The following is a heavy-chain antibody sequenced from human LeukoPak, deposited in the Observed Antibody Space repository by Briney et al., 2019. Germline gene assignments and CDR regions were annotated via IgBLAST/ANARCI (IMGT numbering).Heavy chain of an antibody. D-gene: IGHD3-10*02. V-gene: IGHV3-21*01. CDR2: ISGTSNYM. CDR3: AELGITMIGGV. CDR1: GFSFSTYN. J-gene: IGHJ6*04. Sequence: GGSLRLSCAASGFSFSTYNMNWVRQAPGRGLEWVSFISGTSNYMDYGDSVKGRFTISRDNANNSVYLQMNSLRAEDTAVYYCAELGITMIGGVWGKGTTVTISS.